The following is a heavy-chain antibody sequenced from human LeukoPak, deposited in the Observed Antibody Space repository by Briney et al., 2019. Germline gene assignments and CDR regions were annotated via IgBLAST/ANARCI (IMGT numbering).Heavy chain of an antibody. CDR1: GYTFTNSY. J-gene: IGHJ4*02. V-gene: IGHV1-2*02. D-gene: IGHD6-19*01. Sequence: AAGKVSCKASGYTFTNSYIHWVRQAPGQVLEWMGLINPDGGNTNYAQNFQGRVTMTRDTSISTAYMELSRLRSDDTAVYYCARSQYSSGWNDFDYWGQGTLVTDSS. CDR3: ARSQYSSGWNDFDY. CDR2: INPDGGNT.